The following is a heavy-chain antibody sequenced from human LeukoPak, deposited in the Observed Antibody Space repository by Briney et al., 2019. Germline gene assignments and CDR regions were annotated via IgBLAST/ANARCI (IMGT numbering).Heavy chain of an antibody. CDR3: ARGGAYYYDSSGYYETYYFDY. Sequence: GGSLRLSCAASGFTFSSYWMSWVRQAPGKGLEWVANIKQDGSEKYYVDSVKGRFTISRDNAKNSLYLQMNSLRAEDTAVYYRARGGAYYYDSSGYYETYYFDYWGQGTLVTVPS. CDR1: GFTFSSYW. D-gene: IGHD3-22*01. V-gene: IGHV3-7*01. CDR2: IKQDGSEK. J-gene: IGHJ4*02.